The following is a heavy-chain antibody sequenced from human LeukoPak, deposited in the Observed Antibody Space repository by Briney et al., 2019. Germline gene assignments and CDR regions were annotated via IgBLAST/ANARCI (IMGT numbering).Heavy chain of an antibody. J-gene: IGHJ6*01. CDR1: GFTFSSYW. CDR3: ARRGPYGSGPFGRETVTYYYYGMDV. D-gene: IGHD3-10*01. Sequence: GGPLRLSCAASGFTFSSYWMSWVRQAPGKGLEWVANIKQEGREKYYVVSVKGRFTISRDNAKNSLYLQMNSLRGEDTAVYYCARRGPYGSGPFGRETVTYYYYGMDVWGHGTTVSVSS. V-gene: IGHV3-7*01. CDR2: IKQEGREK.